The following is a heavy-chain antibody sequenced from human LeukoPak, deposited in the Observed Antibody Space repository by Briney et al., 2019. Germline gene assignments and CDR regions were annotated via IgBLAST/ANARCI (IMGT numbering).Heavy chain of an antibody. V-gene: IGHV3-30*18. J-gene: IGHJ6*02. D-gene: IGHD2-15*01. Sequence: GGSLRLSCAASGFTFSSYGMHWVRQAPGKGLEWVAVISYDGSNKYYADSVKGRFTISRDNSKNTLYLQMNSLRAEDTAVYYCAKSPPFAAATIYYYYGMDVWGQGTTVTVPS. CDR2: ISYDGSNK. CDR3: AKSPPFAAATIYYYYGMDV. CDR1: GFTFSSYG.